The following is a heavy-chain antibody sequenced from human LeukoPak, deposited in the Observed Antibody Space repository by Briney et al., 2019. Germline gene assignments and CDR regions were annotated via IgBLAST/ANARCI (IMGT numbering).Heavy chain of an antibody. J-gene: IGHJ6*03. D-gene: IGHD3-22*01. V-gene: IGHV4-39*01. CDR1: GGSISSSSYY. Sequence: SETLSLXCTVSGGSISSSSYYWGWIRQPPGKGLEWIGSIYYSGSTYFNPSLKSRVSFFVDTSKNQFSLKVTSVTAADTAVYYCARHFSGSSSYYGRDYYYMDVWGKGTTVIVSS. CDR3: ARHFSGSSSYYGRDYYYMDV. CDR2: IYYSGST.